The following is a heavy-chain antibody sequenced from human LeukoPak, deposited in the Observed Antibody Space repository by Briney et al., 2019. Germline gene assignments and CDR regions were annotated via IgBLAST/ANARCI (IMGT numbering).Heavy chain of an antibody. CDR2: ISGFGENT. CDR3: AKGGHYSWFDP. J-gene: IGHJ5*02. V-gene: IGHV3-23*01. Sequence: GGSLRLYCAASGFTFSSSAMGWVRQAPGQGLEWVSTISGFGENTYYADSVKGRFTISRDNFKSALFLQMNSLRAEETAVYYCAKGGHYSWFDPWGQGTLVIVSS. D-gene: IGHD1-26*01. CDR1: GFTFSSSA.